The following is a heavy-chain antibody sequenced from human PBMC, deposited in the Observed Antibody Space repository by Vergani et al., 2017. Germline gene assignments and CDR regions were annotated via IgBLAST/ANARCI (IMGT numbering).Heavy chain of an antibody. Sequence: QVQLVQSGAEVKKPGSSVKVSCKASGGTFSSYAISWVRQAPGQRLEWMGGIIPIFGTANYAQKFQGRVTITADEATSTAYMELSSLRSEDTVVYYCARDRSITIFGVVIDYMDVWGKGTTVTVSS. CDR2: IIPIFGTA. CDR3: ARDRSITIFGVVIDYMDV. V-gene: IGHV1-69*01. J-gene: IGHJ6*03. CDR1: GGTFSSYA. D-gene: IGHD3-3*01.